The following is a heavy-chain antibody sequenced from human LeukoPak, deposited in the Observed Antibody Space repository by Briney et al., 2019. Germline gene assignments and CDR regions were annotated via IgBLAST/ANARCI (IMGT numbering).Heavy chain of an antibody. CDR3: AKEGSSMMRAVDY. V-gene: IGHV3-21*04. J-gene: IGHJ4*02. CDR2: ISSSSSYI. Sequence: PGGSLRLSCAASGFTFSSYSMNWVRQAPGKGLEWVSSISSSSSYIYYADSVKGRFTISRDNSKNTLYLQMNSLRAEDTALYYCAKEGSSMMRAVDYWGQGTLVTVSS. CDR1: GFTFSSYS. D-gene: IGHD3-22*01.